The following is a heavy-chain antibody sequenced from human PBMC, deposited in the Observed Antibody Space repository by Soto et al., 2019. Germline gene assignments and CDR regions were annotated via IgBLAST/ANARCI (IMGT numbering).Heavy chain of an antibody. Sequence: GGSLRLSCAASGFSFSSYGMHWVRQAPGKGLDWVAVIWYDGSNKYYAESVKGRFTISRDNSKNTLYVQMNSLTVEDTAVYYCARAQYTGSYFDACDVWGQGTMVTVS. J-gene: IGHJ3*01. CDR3: ARAQYTGSYFDACDV. V-gene: IGHV3-33*03. CDR2: IWYDGSNK. D-gene: IGHD1-26*01. CDR1: GFSFSSYG.